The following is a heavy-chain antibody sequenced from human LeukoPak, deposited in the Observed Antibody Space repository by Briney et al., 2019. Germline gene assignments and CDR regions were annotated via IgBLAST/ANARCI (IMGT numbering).Heavy chain of an antibody. V-gene: IGHV4-39*01. D-gene: IGHD4-11*01. CDR3: ARLGGYSNNGAGY. J-gene: IGHJ4*02. CDR1: GGSISISTYY. Sequence: PSETLSLTCTVSGGSISISTYYWGWIRQPPGKGLEWIGTIYYSGSTYYNPSLKSRVTISVDTSKNQFSLKLGSVTAADTAMYYCARLGGYSNNGAGYWGQGTLVTVSS. CDR2: IYYSGST.